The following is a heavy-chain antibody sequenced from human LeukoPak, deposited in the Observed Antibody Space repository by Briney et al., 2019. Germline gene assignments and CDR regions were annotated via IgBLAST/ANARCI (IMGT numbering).Heavy chain of an antibody. J-gene: IGHJ4*02. CDR2: FHPEDVET. CDR1: GYTLTELS. CDR3: ATGGKYRSRWYNFDY. Sequence: ASVTVSCTVYGYTLTELSIHLVRQAPGKGVEWMGGFHPEDVETIYAQKFQGRVTITEDTSTDTAYMELSSLRSEDTAVYYCATGGKYRSRWYNFDYWGQGTLVPVSS. V-gene: IGHV1-24*01. D-gene: IGHD6-13*01.